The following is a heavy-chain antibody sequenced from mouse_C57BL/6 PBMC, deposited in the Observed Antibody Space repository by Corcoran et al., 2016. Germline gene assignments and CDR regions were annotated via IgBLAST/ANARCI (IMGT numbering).Heavy chain of an antibody. CDR2: ISYDGSN. CDR3: ARGGNGNYPAWFAY. Sequence: DVQLQESGPGLVKPSQSLSLTCSVTGYSITSGYYWNWIRQFPGNKLEWMGYISYDGSNNYNPSLKNRISITRDTSKNQFFLKLNSVTTEDTATYYCARGGNGNYPAWFAYWGQGTLVTVSA. J-gene: IGHJ3*01. CDR1: GYSITSGYY. V-gene: IGHV3-6*01. D-gene: IGHD2-1*01.